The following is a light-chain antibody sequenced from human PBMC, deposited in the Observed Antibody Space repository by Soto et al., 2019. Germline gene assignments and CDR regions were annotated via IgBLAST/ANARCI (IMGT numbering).Light chain of an antibody. CDR2: AAS. CDR3: QQLHSYPYT. Sequence: DIQLTQSPSFLSASVGDIVTITCRASQGISSYLAWYQQKPGKAPKLLIYAASTLQSGVPSRFSGSGSGTAFTLTISSLHPEDFAIYSCQQLHSYPYTFGQGTKLEIK. V-gene: IGKV1-9*01. J-gene: IGKJ2*01. CDR1: QGISSY.